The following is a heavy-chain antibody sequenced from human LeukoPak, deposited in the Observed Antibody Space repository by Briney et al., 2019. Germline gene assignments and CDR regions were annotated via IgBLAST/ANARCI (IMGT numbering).Heavy chain of an antibody. CDR2: INPNSGGT. J-gene: IGHJ4*02. V-gene: IGHV1-2*06. Sequence: ASVKVSCKASGYTFTGYYMHWVRQAPGQGLEWMGRINPNSGGTNYAQKFQDRVTMTRDTSISTAYMELSRLRSDDTAVYYCAIVWDFGSGNYPSDYWGQGTLVTVSS. CDR3: AIVWDFGSGNYPSDY. CDR1: GYTFTGYY. D-gene: IGHD3-10*01.